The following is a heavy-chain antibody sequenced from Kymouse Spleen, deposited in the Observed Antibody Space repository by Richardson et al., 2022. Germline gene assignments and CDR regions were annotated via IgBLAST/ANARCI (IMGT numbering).Heavy chain of an antibody. CDR3: APYYYGSGSYYYYYYGMDV. CDR2: IYYSGST. CDR1: GGSISSSSYY. D-gene: IGHD3-10*01. J-gene: IGHJ6*02. V-gene: IGHV4-39*01. Sequence: QLQLQESGPGLVKPSETLSLTCTVSGGSISSSSYYWGWIRQPPGKGLEWIGSIYYSGSTYYNPSLKSRVTISVDTSKNQFSLKLSSVTAADTAVYYCAPYYYGSGSYYYYYYGMDVWGQGTTVTVSS.